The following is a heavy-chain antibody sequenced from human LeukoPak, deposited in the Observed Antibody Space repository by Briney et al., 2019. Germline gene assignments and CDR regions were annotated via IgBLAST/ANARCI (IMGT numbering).Heavy chain of an antibody. CDR2: INPNSGGT. D-gene: IGHD2-15*01. CDR1: GYXFTGYY. Sequence: ASVKVSCKASGYXFTGYYIHWVRQAPGQGPEWMGWINPNSGGTNYAQKFQGRVTMTRDTSISTAYMELSRLRSDDTAVYYCARSDCSGGSCSFYFDYWGQGTLVTVSS. CDR3: ARSDCSGGSCSFYFDY. J-gene: IGHJ4*02. V-gene: IGHV1-2*02.